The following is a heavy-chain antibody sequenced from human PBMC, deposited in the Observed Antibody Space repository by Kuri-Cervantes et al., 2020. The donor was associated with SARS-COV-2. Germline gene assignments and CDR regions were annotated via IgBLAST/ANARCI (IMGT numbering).Heavy chain of an antibody. V-gene: IGHV4-34*01. D-gene: IGHD3-3*01. CDR2: INHTGSA. Sequence: SETLSLTCAVYGGSFSDYYWTWIRQPPGKGLEWIGEINHTGSANYNPSLKSRVAISVDTSKNQFSLKLSSVTAADTAVYYCARDYNYYDFWSGYLGFVDWGQGTLVTVSS. CDR1: GGSFSDYY. J-gene: IGHJ4*02. CDR3: ARDYNYYDFWSGYLGFVD.